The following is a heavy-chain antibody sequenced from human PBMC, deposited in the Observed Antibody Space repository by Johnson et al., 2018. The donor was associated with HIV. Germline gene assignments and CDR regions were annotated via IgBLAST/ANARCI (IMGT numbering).Heavy chain of an antibody. CDR1: GFTFSSYW. CDR3: ARLIVGAPGAFDI. Sequence: MQLVESGGGLVQPGGSLRLSCAASGFTFSSYWMSWVRQAPGKGLEWVANIKQDGSEKYYVDSVKGRFTISRDNAKKSLYLQMNSLRAEDTAVYYCARLIVGAPGAFDIWGQGIMVTVSS. CDR2: IKQDGSEK. D-gene: IGHD1-26*01. J-gene: IGHJ3*02. V-gene: IGHV3-7*05.